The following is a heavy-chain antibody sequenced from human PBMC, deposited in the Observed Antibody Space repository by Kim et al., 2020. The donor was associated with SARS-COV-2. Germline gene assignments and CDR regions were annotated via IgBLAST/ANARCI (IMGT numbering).Heavy chain of an antibody. V-gene: IGHV3-48*04. CDR3: ARDQSSGWSERDHYYYYGMDV. CDR2: ISSSSSTI. CDR1: GFTFSSYS. J-gene: IGHJ6*02. Sequence: GGSLRLSCAASGFTFSSYSMNWVRQAPGKGLEWVSYISSSSSTIYYADSVKGRFTISRDNAKNSLYLQMNSLRAEDTAVYYCARDQSSGWSERDHYYYYGMDVWGQGTTVTVSS. D-gene: IGHD6-19*01.